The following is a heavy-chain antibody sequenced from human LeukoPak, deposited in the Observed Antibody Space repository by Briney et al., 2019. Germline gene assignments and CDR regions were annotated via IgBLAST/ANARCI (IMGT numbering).Heavy chain of an antibody. CDR3: GRHANGDSSAAFDL. CDR1: GDSISDKYW. D-gene: IGHD2-8*01. CDR2: VYRSGGT. V-gene: IGHV4-4*02. J-gene: IGHJ3*01. Sequence: PSGTLSLTCAVSGDSISDKYWWRWVRQFPDKGLEWIGEVYRSGGTSYNPSLKSRVTVPIDYSKNQFSLNLRSVTAADTAVYYCGRHANGDSSAAFDLWGQGTMVFVSS.